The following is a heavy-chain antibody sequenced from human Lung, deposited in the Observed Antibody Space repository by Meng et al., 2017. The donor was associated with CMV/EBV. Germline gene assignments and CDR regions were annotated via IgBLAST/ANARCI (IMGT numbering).Heavy chain of an antibody. CDR2: ISYGGST. CDR3: ARDRAALGYYYYAMDV. J-gene: IGHJ6*04. V-gene: IGHV4-59*01. Sequence: SXTLSLXCTVSGHPITTYYWSWIRQPPGKGLEWIGYISYGGSTNYSPSLRSRVSLSVDTSKNQFSLELSAVTAADTAIYYCARDRAALGYYYYAMDVGGKGTXVTVSS. CDR1: GHPITTYY. D-gene: IGHD2-15*01.